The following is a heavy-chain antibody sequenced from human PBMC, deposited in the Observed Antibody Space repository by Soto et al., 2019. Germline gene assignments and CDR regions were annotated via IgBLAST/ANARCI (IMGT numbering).Heavy chain of an antibody. D-gene: IGHD1-1*01. J-gene: IGHJ3*01. V-gene: IGHV5-51*01. Sequence: GESLKISCKGSGFSFTTYWIGWVRQMPGKGLEWMGIIYPGESNVRYSPSFQGQVTISDDKSTSTVYLQWSSLEASDSAMYYCARAPNNVNWSPEAFDVWGQGTKVTVSS. CDR2: IYPGESNV. CDR1: GFSFTTYW. CDR3: ARAPNNVNWSPEAFDV.